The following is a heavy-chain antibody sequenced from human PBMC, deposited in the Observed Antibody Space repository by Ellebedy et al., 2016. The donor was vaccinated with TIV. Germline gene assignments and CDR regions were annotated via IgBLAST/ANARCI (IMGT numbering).Heavy chain of an antibody. CDR1: GFTFSSYS. J-gene: IGHJ6*03. D-gene: IGHD2-2*01. CDR2: ISSSSSTI. Sequence: GGSLRLXCAASGFTFSSYSMNWVRQAPGKGLEWVSYISSSSSTIYYADSVKGRFTISRDNAKNSLYLQMNSLRDEDTAVYYCARDRCSSTSCNYYYYYYMDVWGKGTTVTVSS. CDR3: ARDRCSSTSCNYYYYYYMDV. V-gene: IGHV3-48*02.